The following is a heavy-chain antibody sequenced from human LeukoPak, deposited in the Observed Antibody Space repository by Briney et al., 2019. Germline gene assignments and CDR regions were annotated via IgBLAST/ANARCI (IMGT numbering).Heavy chain of an antibody. D-gene: IGHD4-17*01. J-gene: IGHJ4*02. Sequence: GGSLRLSCAVSGFTFSTYSMNWVRQAPGKGLEWVSYISSGSTTIYYADSVKGRFTISRDNAKNSLYLQMNSLRAEDTVVYYCADYGDYGAIDYWGQGTLVTVSS. V-gene: IGHV3-48*01. CDR3: ADYGDYGAIDY. CDR2: ISSGSTTI. CDR1: GFTFSTYS.